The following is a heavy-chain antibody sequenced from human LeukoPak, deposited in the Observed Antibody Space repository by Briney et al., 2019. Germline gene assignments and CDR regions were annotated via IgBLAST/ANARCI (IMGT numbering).Heavy chain of an antibody. D-gene: IGHD5-18*01. CDR2: IKEDGSEK. Sequence: PGGSLRLSCAASGFTFSSYAMSWVRQAPGKGLEWVANIKEDGSEKYYVDSVKGRFTISRDSAKNSLYPQMNSLRVEDTAVYYCARDHNYGSDYWGQGTLVTVSS. V-gene: IGHV3-7*03. CDR1: GFTFSSYA. CDR3: ARDHNYGSDY. J-gene: IGHJ4*02.